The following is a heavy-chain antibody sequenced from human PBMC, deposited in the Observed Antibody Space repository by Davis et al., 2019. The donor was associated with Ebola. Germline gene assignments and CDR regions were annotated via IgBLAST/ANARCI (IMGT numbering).Heavy chain of an antibody. CDR2: IYWDDGK. CDR3: AHSPAAAGTFDP. J-gene: IGHJ5*02. V-gene: IGHV2-5*02. Sequence: SGPTLVKPTQTLTLTCTFSGFSLTTSGVGVAWVRQPPGMALEWLALIYWDDGKRYSPSLKTRLTITKDTSKNQVVLTMTNMDPVDTATYYCAHSPAAAGTFDPWGQGTLVTVSS. CDR1: GFSLTTSGVG. D-gene: IGHD6-13*01.